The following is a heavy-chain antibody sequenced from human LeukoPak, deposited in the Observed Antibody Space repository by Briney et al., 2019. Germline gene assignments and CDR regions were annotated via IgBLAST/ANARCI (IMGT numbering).Heavy chain of an antibody. CDR3: ARERTTGYYYYGMDV. D-gene: IGHD1-1*01. CDR2: IYPSAST. V-gene: IGHV4-30-2*01. J-gene: IGHJ6*02. Sequence: SETLSLTCAVSGGSISSGGYSWSWIRQPPGKGLECIGYIYPSASTYYNPSLQNRVTISLDRSKNHFSLRLTSVTAADTAVYYCARERTTGYYYYGMDVWGQGTTVTVSS. CDR1: GGSISSGGYS.